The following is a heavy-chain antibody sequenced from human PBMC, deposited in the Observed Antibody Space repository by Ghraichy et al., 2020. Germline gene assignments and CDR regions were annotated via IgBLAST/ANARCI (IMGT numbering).Heavy chain of an antibody. CDR1: GGSISSYY. CDR3: ARVGDGDYWYFDL. V-gene: IGHV4-59*01. D-gene: IGHD4-17*01. Sequence: SETLSLTCTVSGGSISSYYWSWIRQPPGKGLEWIGYIYYSGSTNYNPSLKSRVTISVDTSKNQFSLKLSSVTAADTAVYYCARVGDGDYWYFDLWGRGTLVTVSS. J-gene: IGHJ2*01. CDR2: IYYSGST.